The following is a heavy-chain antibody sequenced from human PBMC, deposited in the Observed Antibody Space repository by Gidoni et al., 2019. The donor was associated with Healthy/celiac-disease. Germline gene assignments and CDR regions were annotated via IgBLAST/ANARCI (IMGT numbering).Heavy chain of an antibody. Sequence: QVQLQQWGAGRLKPSATLSVTCAVYGGSCSGSYWSWIRQPPGKGLELIGAINHSGSTNYNPSLLSRFTISVDTSKNQFSLMLSSVPAADPAVYYCARGTISFLVGYFDYWVQGTLVTVSS. J-gene: IGHJ4*02. CDR3: ARGTISFLVGYFDY. D-gene: IGHD3-3*02. V-gene: IGHV4-34*01. CDR2: INHSGST. CDR1: GGSCSGSY.